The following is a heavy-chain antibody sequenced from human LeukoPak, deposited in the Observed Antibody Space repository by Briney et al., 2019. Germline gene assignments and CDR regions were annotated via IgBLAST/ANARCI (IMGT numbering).Heavy chain of an antibody. CDR2: IYYSGST. D-gene: IGHD6-19*01. CDR3: ARAHYSSGWYSLDY. CDR1: GGSISFNY. Sequence: SETLSLTCTVSGGSISFNYWNWIRLPPGKGLEWIGYIYYSGSTNYNPSLRSRVTISVDTSKNQVSLKLSSVTAADTAVYYCARAHYSSGWYSLDYWGQGTLVTVSS. J-gene: IGHJ4*02. V-gene: IGHV4-59*01.